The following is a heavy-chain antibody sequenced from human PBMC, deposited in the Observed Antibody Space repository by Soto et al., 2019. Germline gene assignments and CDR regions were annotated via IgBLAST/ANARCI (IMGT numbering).Heavy chain of an antibody. Sequence: SETLSLTCAVYGGSFSDYSWSWIRQPPGKGLEWIGEINHSGSTSYNPSLESRVTLSVDTSKNQFSLKLSSVTAADTAMYYCAREYCSRTSCYIYFNYCGQGTLVTVSS. J-gene: IGHJ4*02. CDR3: AREYCSRTSCYIYFNY. CDR2: INHSGST. V-gene: IGHV4-34*01. CDR1: GGSFSDYS. D-gene: IGHD2-2*02.